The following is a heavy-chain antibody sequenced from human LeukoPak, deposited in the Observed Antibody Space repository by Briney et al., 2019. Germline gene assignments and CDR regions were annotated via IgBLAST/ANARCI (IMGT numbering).Heavy chain of an antibody. J-gene: IGHJ4*02. CDR3: ARGPSIQLWLFDY. D-gene: IGHD5-18*01. Sequence: GRSLRLSCAASGFTFSSYGMHWVRQAPGKGLEWVAVISFDGSNKYYADSVKGRFTLSRDNSKNTLYLQMNSLRAEDTAVYYCARGPSIQLWLFDYWGQGTLVTVSS. CDR1: GFTFSSYG. CDR2: ISFDGSNK. V-gene: IGHV3-30*03.